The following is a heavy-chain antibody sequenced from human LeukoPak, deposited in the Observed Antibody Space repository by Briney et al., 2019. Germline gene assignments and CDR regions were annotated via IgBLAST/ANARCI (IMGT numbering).Heavy chain of an antibody. CDR2: MNPNSGNT. V-gene: IGHV1-8*01. Sequence: ASVKVSCKASGYTFTSYDINRVRQATGQGLEWMGWMNPNSGNTGYAQKFQGRVTMTRNTSISTAYMELSSLRSEDTAVYYCARGGGYSALDGIIIDPWGQGTLVTVSS. D-gene: IGHD5-18*01. CDR1: GYTFTSYD. J-gene: IGHJ5*02. CDR3: ARGGGYSALDGIIIDP.